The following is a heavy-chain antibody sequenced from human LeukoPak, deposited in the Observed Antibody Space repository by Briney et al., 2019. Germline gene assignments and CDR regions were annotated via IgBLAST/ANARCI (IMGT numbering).Heavy chain of an antibody. CDR2: ISDSGAAT. CDR1: GFTFRSYA. D-gene: IGHD6-19*01. J-gene: IGHJ3*02. Sequence: GWSLRLSCAASGFTFRSYAMSWVRQAPGKGLEWVSAISDSGAATNYADSVKGRLTISRDNSKNTLYLQMNSLRAEDTAVYYCARDLYISGWHGGAFDIWGQGTMVIVSS. CDR3: ARDLYISGWHGGAFDI. V-gene: IGHV3-23*01.